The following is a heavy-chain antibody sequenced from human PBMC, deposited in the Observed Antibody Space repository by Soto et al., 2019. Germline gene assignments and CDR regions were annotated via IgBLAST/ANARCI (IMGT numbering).Heavy chain of an antibody. D-gene: IGHD1-1*01. CDR3: ARDAEAYVNVMGTIRSGYYYHGLDV. J-gene: IGHJ6*02. CDR2: VSYDGSGK. Sequence: QVQLVESGGGVVQSGRSLRLSCVGSGFTYSSYGIHWVRQAPGKGLEWVAVVSYDGSGKYYADSVKGRFTIPRDNSKNTLYLQMNTLGVEDTAVYHCARDAEAYVNVMGTIRSGYYYHGLDVWGQGTTVIVSS. V-gene: IGHV3-30*03. CDR1: GFTYSSYG.